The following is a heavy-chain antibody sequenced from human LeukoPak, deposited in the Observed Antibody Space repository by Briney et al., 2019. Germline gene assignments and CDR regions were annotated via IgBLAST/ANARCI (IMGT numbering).Heavy chain of an antibody. Sequence: GGSLRLSCAASGFTVSSNYMSWVRQAPGKGLEWVSIIYSGGSTYYADSVKGRFTISRDDSRNTLYLQMNSLRAEDTAVYYCARCQNWGLAYYSDYWGQGTLVTVSS. D-gene: IGHD7-27*01. CDR3: ARCQNWGLAYYSDY. J-gene: IGHJ4*02. CDR1: GFTVSSNY. CDR2: IYSGGST. V-gene: IGHV3-66*01.